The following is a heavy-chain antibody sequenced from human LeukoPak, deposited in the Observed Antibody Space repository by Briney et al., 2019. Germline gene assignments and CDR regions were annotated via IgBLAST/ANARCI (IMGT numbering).Heavy chain of an antibody. D-gene: IGHD3-22*01. CDR3: AKAISAYRGYVDY. J-gene: IGHJ4*02. V-gene: IGHV3-23*01. CDR2: IDNTGGGK. Sequence: PGGSLRLSCAASGFTFSSYTMSWVRQAPGKGLEWVSAIDNTGGGKYYAGSVKGHFTISRDNSKNTLYLQMNSLRADDTAVYYCAKAISAYRGYVDYWGQGTLVTVSS. CDR1: GFTFSSYT.